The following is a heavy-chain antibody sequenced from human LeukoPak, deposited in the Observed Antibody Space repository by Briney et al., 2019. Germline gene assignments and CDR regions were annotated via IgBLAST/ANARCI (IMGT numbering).Heavy chain of an antibody. Sequence: ASVKVSCKASGYTFTNYDINWVRQATGQGLEWMGWMNPNSGNTGYAQNFQGRVTITRNTSINTAYMELSSLRSEDTAVYYCARDFTIFGVVQYYYYTDVWGKGTTVTVSS. CDR3: ARDFTIFGVVQYYYYTDV. CDR2: MNPNSGNT. D-gene: IGHD3-3*01. J-gene: IGHJ6*03. V-gene: IGHV1-8*01. CDR1: GYTFTNYD.